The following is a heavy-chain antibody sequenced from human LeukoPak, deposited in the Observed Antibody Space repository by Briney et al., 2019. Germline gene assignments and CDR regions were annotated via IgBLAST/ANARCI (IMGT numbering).Heavy chain of an antibody. Sequence: SVKVSCKASGGTFSSYAISWVRQAPGQGLEWMGGIIPIFGTANYAQKFQGRVTITTDESTSTAYMELSSLRSEDTAVYYCARDHYYDSSGYYKPRYWYFDLWGRGTLVTFSS. CDR3: ARDHYYDSSGYYKPRYWYFDL. CDR2: IIPIFGTA. V-gene: IGHV1-69*05. D-gene: IGHD3-22*01. CDR1: GGTFSSYA. J-gene: IGHJ2*01.